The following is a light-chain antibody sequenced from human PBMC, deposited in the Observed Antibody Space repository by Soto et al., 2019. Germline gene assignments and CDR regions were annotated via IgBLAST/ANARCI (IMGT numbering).Light chain of an antibody. CDR1: QSIGTY. Sequence: DIQMTQSPSSLSASVGDRVTITCRASQSIGTYLHWYQQKPGKAPKLLIYATSTLQSGVPSRFSGRDSGADFTLTINNLQPEDFATYYCQQPPYTFGPGTKVDIK. CDR2: ATS. CDR3: QQPPYT. V-gene: IGKV1-39*01. J-gene: IGKJ3*01.